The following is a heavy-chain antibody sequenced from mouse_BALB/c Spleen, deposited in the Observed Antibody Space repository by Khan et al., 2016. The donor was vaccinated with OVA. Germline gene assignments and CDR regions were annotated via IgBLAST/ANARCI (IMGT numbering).Heavy chain of an antibody. CDR3: ERMKPYGYFDV. CDR1: GYTFTNYG. CDR2: INTYTGEP. V-gene: IGHV9-3-1*01. Sequence: QIQLVQSGPELKKPGETVKISCKASGYTFTNYGMNWVKQAPGKGLKWMGWINTYTGEPTYADDFKGRFAFSLETSASTAYLQINNLKNEDTATYFCERMKPYGYFDVWGAGTTVTVSS. J-gene: IGHJ1*01.